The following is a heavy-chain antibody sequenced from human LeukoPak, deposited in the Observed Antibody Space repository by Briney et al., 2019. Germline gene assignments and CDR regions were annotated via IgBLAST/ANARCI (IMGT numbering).Heavy chain of an antibody. CDR3: TTDPSVLVVGY. CDR1: GFSFSTAW. CDR2: IKRETGGGTA. J-gene: IGHJ4*02. D-gene: IGHD2-15*01. Sequence: PGGSLRVSCEASGFSFSTAWMSWVRQAPGKGLEWVGRIKRETGGGTAAYAAPGKGRFIISRDDSRNTLYLEMDSLQTEDTAVYYCTTDPSVLVVGYWGQGTLVTVSS. V-gene: IGHV3-15*01.